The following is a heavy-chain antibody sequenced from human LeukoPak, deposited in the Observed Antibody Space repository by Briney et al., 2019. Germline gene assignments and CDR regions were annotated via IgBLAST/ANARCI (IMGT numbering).Heavy chain of an antibody. D-gene: IGHD5-18*01. J-gene: IGHJ4*02. V-gene: IGHV4-4*07. CDR1: GGSISSYY. Sequence: SETLSLTCTVSGGSISSYYWCWIRQPAGKGLEWIGRIYTSGSTNYNPSLKSRVTMSVDTSKNQFSLKLSSVTAADTAVYYCAREGEDTAMVDYWGQGTLVTVSS. CDR3: AREGEDTAMVDY. CDR2: IYTSGST.